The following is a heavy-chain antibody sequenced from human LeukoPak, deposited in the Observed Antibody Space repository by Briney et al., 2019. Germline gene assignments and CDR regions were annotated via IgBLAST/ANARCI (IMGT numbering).Heavy chain of an antibody. CDR2: ISWNSDRI. Sequence: GRSLRLSCAASGFQFADYAMHWVRQTPGKGLEWVSSISWNSDRIDYADSVKGRFTISRDNARNSLFLQMDSLRVEDTAFYYCAKDIDSSRWFYFDYWGQGTLVTVSS. V-gene: IGHV3-9*01. CDR1: GFQFADYA. J-gene: IGHJ4*02. CDR3: AKDIDSSRWFYFDY. D-gene: IGHD3-22*01.